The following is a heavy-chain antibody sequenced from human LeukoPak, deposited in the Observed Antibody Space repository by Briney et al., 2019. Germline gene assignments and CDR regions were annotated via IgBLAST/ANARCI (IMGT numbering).Heavy chain of an antibody. J-gene: IGHJ4*02. V-gene: IGHV3-66*01. CDR2: IYSGGST. D-gene: IGHD3-9*01. CDR3: AARVLRYFDWFGGGNDY. Sequence: GGSLRLSCAASGFTVSSNYMSWVRQAPGKGLEWVSVIYSGGSTYYADSVKGRFTISRDNSKNTLYLQMNSLRAEDTAVYYCAARVLRYFDWFGGGNDYWGQGTLVTVSS. CDR1: GFTVSSNY.